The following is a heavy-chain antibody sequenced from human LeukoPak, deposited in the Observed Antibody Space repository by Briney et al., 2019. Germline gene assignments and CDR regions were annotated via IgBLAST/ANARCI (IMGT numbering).Heavy chain of an antibody. CDR2: ISAYNGNT. CDR1: GYTFTSYG. J-gene: IGHJ4*02. V-gene: IGHV1-18*01. CDR3: ARDGTYYYDSSGYPFDY. D-gene: IGHD3-22*01. Sequence: ASVMVSCKASGYTFTSYGISWVRQAPGQGLEWMGWISAYNGNTNYAQKLQGRVTMTTDTSTSTAYMELRSLRSDDTAVYYCARDGTYYYDSSGYPFDYWGQGTLVTVSS.